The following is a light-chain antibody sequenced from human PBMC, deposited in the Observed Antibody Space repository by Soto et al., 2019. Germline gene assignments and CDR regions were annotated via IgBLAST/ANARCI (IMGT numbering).Light chain of an antibody. V-gene: IGLV1-40*01. J-gene: IGLJ1*01. CDR3: QSYDSSLSGHYV. Sequence: QSVLTQPPSVSGAPGQRVTISCTGSSSNIGAGYDVHWYQQLPGTAPKLLIYGNSNRPSGCPDRFSGSKYGTSASLAITGLQAEDEADYYCQSYDSSLSGHYVFGTGTKVTVL. CDR1: SSNIGAGYD. CDR2: GNS.